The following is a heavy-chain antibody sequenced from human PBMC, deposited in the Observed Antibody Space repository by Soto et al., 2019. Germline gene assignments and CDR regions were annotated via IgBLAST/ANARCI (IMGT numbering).Heavy chain of an antibody. CDR2: IYPGDSDT. Sequence: GESLKISCKGSGYSFTSYWIGWVRQMPGKGLEWMGIIYPGDSDTRYSPSFQGQVTISADKSISTAYLQWSSLKASDTAMYYCASTYRYEPYYYYGMDVWGQGTTVTVSS. D-gene: IGHD5-18*01. CDR3: ASTYRYEPYYYYGMDV. V-gene: IGHV5-51*01. J-gene: IGHJ6*02. CDR1: GYSFTSYW.